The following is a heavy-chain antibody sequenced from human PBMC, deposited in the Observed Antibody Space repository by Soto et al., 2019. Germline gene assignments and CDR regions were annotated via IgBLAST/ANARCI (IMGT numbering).Heavy chain of an antibody. CDR3: ARDQDSSSWERAFDI. J-gene: IGHJ3*02. D-gene: IGHD6-13*01. Sequence: VQLVESGGGLVQPGGSLRLSCASSGFTFSSYAMHWVRQAPGKGLEWVAVISYDGSNKYYADSVKGRFTISRDNSKNTLYLQMNSLRAEDTAVYYCARDQDSSSWERAFDIWGQGTMVTVSS. CDR1: GFTFSSYA. V-gene: IGHV3-30-3*01. CDR2: ISYDGSNK.